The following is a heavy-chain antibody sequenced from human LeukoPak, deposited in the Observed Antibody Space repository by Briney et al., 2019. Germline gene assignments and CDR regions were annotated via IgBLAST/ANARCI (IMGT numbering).Heavy chain of an antibody. CDR3: ARSSIEAALDSFDI. CDR2: IYPGDSDT. V-gene: IGHV5-51*01. Sequence: GESLKISCKGSRYSFTTYWIVWVRQVPGKGLEWMGTIYPGDSDTRYSPSFQGQVTISADKSINTAYLQWSSLKASDTAMYYCARSSIEAALDSFDIWGQGTMVTVSS. CDR1: RYSFTTYW. J-gene: IGHJ3*02. D-gene: IGHD6-25*01.